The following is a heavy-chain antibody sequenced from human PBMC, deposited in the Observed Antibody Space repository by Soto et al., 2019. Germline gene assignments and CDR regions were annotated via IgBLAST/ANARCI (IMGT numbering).Heavy chain of an antibody. CDR1: GFTFSNYV. V-gene: IGHV3-23*01. J-gene: IGHJ4*02. CDR2: ISGSGDNT. D-gene: IGHD2-2*01. CDR3: SRPVVPAALLTYFDY. Sequence: GGSLRLSCLASGFTFSNYVMSWVRQAPGKGLEWVSSISGSGDNTYYADSVKGRFTISRDNSKSIAYLQMNSLKTEDTAVYYCSRPVVPAALLTYFDYWGQGTLVTVSS.